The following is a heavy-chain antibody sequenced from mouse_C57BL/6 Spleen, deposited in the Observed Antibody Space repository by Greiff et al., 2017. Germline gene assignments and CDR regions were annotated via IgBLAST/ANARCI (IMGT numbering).Heavy chain of an antibody. CDR3: AGFVATRGSYFDY. CDR1: GYTFTSYW. J-gene: IGHJ2*01. D-gene: IGHD1-1*01. CDR2: IDPSDSET. V-gene: IGHV1-52*01. Sequence: QVQLQQPGAELVRPGSSVKLSCKASGYTFTSYWMHWVKQRPIQGLDWIGNIDPSDSETHYNQKFKDKATLTVDKSSSTAYMQLSSLTSEDSAVYYCAGFVATRGSYFDYWGQGTTLTVSS.